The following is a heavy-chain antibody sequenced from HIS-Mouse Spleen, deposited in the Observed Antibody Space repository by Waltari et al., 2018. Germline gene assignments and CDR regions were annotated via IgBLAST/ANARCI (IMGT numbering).Heavy chain of an antibody. J-gene: IGHJ4*02. V-gene: IGHV2-70*15. D-gene: IGHD6-19*01. CDR2: IDWDDDK. CDR1: GSSPSTSGMC. CDR3: ARIAEGYSSGWYAFDY. Sequence: QVTLRESGPALVNPTQTLTLTCTFSGSSPSTSGMCVSWIRQPPGKALEWLARIDWDDDKYYSTSLKTRLTISKATSKNQVVLTMTNMDPVDTATYYCARIAEGYSSGWYAFDYWGQGTLVTVSS.